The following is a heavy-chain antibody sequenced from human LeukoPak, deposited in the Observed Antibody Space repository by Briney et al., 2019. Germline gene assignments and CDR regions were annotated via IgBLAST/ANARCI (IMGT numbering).Heavy chain of an antibody. V-gene: IGHV4-30-4*08. D-gene: IGHD1-20*01. CDR2: IYYSGST. CDR3: ARGITAQEPFDH. Sequence: SETLSLTCTVSGGSISSGDYYWSWIRQPPGKGLEWIGYIYYSGSTYYNPSLKSRVTISVDTSKNQFSLKLSSVTAADTAVYYCARGITAQEPFDHWGQGTLVTVSS. CDR1: GGSISSGDYY. J-gene: IGHJ4*02.